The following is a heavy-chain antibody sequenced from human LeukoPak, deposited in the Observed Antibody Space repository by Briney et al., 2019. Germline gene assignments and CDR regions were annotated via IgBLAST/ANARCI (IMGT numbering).Heavy chain of an antibody. Sequence: NPSETLSLTCIVPGGSISSSSYYWAWIRQSPGKGLEWIGTFSSGGSAYYYPSLTSRVSISKDTSDNQFSLRLYSVTAADTAVYYCARKQTGTMYDVWGQGTQVTVSS. CDR2: FSSGGSA. CDR1: GGSISSSSYY. D-gene: IGHD1-7*01. CDR3: ARKQTGTMYDV. V-gene: IGHV4-39*07. J-gene: IGHJ4*02.